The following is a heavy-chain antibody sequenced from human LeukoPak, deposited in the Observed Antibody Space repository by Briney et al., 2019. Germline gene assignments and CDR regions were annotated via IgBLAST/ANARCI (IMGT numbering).Heavy chain of an antibody. J-gene: IGHJ4*02. D-gene: IGHD4-17*01. Sequence: SVKVSCKASGGTFSSYAISWVRQAPGQGLEWMGGIIPILGTANYAQKFQGRVTITADESTSTAYMELSSLRSEDTAVYYCARDYGDWPIAWDWGQGTLVTVSS. CDR3: ARDYGDWPIAWD. V-gene: IGHV1-69*13. CDR2: IIPILGTA. CDR1: GGTFSSYA.